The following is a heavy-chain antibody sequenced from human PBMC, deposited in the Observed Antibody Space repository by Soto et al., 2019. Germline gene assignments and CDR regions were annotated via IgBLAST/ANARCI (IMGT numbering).Heavy chain of an antibody. CDR2: LSHHSYKK. D-gene: IGHD1-26*01. J-gene: IGHJ4*02. CDR1: GFTFSDYG. CDR3: AKDWVGGSNRYYLEY. Sequence: QVLLVESVGGVVQPGRSLRLSCAASGFTFSDYGLHWVRQAPGKGLEWVAFLSHHSYKKYYAVSVKGRFTVSRDNSKNTLYLQMNSLRTEDTAVYYCAKDWVGGSNRYYLEYWGQGTAVTVSS. V-gene: IGHV3-30*18.